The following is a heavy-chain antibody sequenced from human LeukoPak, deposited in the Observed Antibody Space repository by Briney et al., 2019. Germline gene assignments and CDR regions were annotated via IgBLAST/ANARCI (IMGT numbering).Heavy chain of an antibody. Sequence: GGSLRLSCATSGFTFDEHAMHWVRQVPGRGLEWVSLISGDGANEYYADSVKGRFTISGDNSRNSLFLQMNSLRTEDTALYFCAKRSGAPNNFDYWGQGTLVTVSS. CDR3: AKRSGAPNNFDY. J-gene: IGHJ4*02. V-gene: IGHV3-43*02. CDR1: GFTFDEHA. CDR2: ISGDGANE. D-gene: IGHD1-1*01.